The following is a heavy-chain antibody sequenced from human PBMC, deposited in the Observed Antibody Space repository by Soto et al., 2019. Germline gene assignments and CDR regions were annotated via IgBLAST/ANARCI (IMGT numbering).Heavy chain of an antibody. Sequence: SETLSLTCTVSGGSISSSSYYWGWIRQPPGKGLEWIGSIYYSGSTYYNPSLKCQVTISVDTSKNRFSLKLSPVTAADTAVYYCASRLTPYYDILTGDEYFQHWGQGTLVTVSS. V-gene: IGHV4-39*01. D-gene: IGHD3-9*01. CDR1: GGSISSSSYY. J-gene: IGHJ1*01. CDR2: IYYSGST. CDR3: ASRLTPYYDILTGDEYFQH.